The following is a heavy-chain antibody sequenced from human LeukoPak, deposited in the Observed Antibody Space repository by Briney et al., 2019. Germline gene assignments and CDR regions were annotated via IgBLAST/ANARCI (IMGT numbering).Heavy chain of an antibody. Sequence: PGGSLRLSCAASGFTFSSYDMHWVRQATGKGLEWGSAIGTAGDTYYPGSVKGRFTISRENAKNSLYLQMNSLRAGDTAVYYCARDRLASTRDWYFDLWGRGTLVTVSS. J-gene: IGHJ2*01. D-gene: IGHD5/OR15-5a*01. V-gene: IGHV3-13*04. CDR2: IGTAGDT. CDR1: GFTFSSYD. CDR3: ARDRLASTRDWYFDL.